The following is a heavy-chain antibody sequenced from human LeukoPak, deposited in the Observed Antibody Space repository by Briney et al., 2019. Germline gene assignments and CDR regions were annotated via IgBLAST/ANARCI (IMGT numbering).Heavy chain of an antibody. V-gene: IGHV3-23*01. CDR2: ISGSGGST. D-gene: IGHD3-3*01. CDR3: AKETYDFWSGYSFDY. CDR1: GLTFSSYA. J-gene: IGHJ4*02. Sequence: GGSLRLSCAASGLTFSSYAMSWVRQAPGKGLEWVSAISGSGGSTYYADSVKGRFTISRDNSKNTLYLQMNSLRAEDTAVYYCAKETYDFWSGYSFDYWGQGTLVTVSS.